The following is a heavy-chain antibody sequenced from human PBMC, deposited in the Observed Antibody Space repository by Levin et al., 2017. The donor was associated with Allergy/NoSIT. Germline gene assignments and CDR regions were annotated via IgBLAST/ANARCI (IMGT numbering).Heavy chain of an antibody. CDR2: ISWNSGSI. CDR1: GFTFDDYA. D-gene: IGHD3-10*01. V-gene: IGHV3-9*01. J-gene: IGHJ3*02. Sequence: RTGGSLRLSCAASGFTFDDYAMHWVRQAPGKGLEWVSGISWNSGSIGYADSVKGRFTISRDNAKNSLYLQMNSLRTEDTALYYCARDNIGLPDAFDIWGQGTMVIVS. CDR3: ARDNIGLPDAFDI.